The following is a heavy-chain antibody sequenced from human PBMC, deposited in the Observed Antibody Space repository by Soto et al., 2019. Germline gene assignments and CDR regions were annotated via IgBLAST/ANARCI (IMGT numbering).Heavy chain of an antibody. D-gene: IGHD2-8*01. V-gene: IGHV3-15*01. CDR3: TTTKGRLEPPTNDF. CDR2: IKSDAYGGAI. Sequence: EVQLVESGGGLVKPGGSLRLSCAGSGFTFSNAWMSWVRRAPGKGLGVGRIKSDAYGGAIDYAAPVKGRFTISRDDSKNTLFLQMNNLRAEDTAVYSCTTTKGRLEPPTNDFWGQGTPVIVSS. CDR1: GFTFSNAW. J-gene: IGHJ4*02.